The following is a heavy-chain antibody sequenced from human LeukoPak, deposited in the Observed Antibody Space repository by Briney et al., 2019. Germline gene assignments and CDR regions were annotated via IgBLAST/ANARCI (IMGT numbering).Heavy chain of an antibody. D-gene: IGHD2-15*01. CDR3: ARQESEIAAPANRYFDR. V-gene: IGHV5-51*01. J-gene: IGHJ4*02. Sequence: GGSLKISCTISGYTFTTYWIAWVRQMPGKGLEWVGIIYPADSDARYSPSFQGQVTISVDKSISTAYLQWSSLKASDSAIYYCARQESEIAAPANRYFDRWGQGTLVTVSS. CDR2: IYPADSDA. CDR1: GYTFTTYW.